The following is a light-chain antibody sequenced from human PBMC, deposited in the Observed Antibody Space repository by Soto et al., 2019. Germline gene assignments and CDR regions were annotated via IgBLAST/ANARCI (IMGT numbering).Light chain of an antibody. V-gene: IGLV2-8*01. CDR2: EVS. Sequence: QSALTQPPSASGSPGQSVTISCTGTSSDVGGYNYVSWYQQHPGKAPKLMIYEVSKRPSGVPDRFSGSKSGNTASLTVSGLQAEDEADYYFNSYAGRNNVVFGGGTKLTVL. J-gene: IGLJ2*01. CDR3: NSYAGRNNVV. CDR1: SSDVGGYNY.